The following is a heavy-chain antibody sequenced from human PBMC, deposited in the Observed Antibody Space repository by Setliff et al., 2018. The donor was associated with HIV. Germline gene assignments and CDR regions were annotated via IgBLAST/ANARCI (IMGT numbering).Heavy chain of an antibody. Sequence: SETLSLTCAAYGGPFSGYYWSWIRQPPGKGLEWIGEINHSGSSNYNPSLKSRVTISVDTSKNQFSLKLSSVTAADTAVYYCARGRITMVRGVIMGLDYWGQGTLVTVSS. V-gene: IGHV4-34*01. CDR3: ARGRITMVRGVIMGLDY. CDR2: INHSGSS. D-gene: IGHD3-10*01. J-gene: IGHJ4*02. CDR1: GGPFSGYY.